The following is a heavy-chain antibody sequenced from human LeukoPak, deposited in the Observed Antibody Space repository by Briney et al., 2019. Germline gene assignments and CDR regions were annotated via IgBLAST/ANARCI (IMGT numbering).Heavy chain of an antibody. J-gene: IGHJ6*02. V-gene: IGHV3-21*01. CDR3: AREPGPYKQGYHYYGMDV. Sequence: PGGSLRLSCAASGFTFSSYSMNWVRQAPGKGVEWVSSISSSSSYIYYAASVKGRYTISRHNAKNSLYLQMNSLRAEDTAVYYCAREPGPYKQGYHYYGMDVWGQGTTVTVSS. CDR2: ISSSSSYI. CDR1: GFTFSSYS. D-gene: IGHD3-10*01.